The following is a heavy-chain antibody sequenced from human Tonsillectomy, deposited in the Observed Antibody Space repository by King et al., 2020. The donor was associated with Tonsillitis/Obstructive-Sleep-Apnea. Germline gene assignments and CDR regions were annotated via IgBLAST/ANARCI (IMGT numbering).Heavy chain of an antibody. V-gene: IGHV4-39*01. CDR2: MYYSGST. Sequence: QLQESGPGLVKPSETLSLTCTVSGDSISSSNYHWGWIRQPPGKGLEWIGSMYYSGSTYCNPSLKSRVTISVPTSRNQFSLVLSSVTAADTAVYYGACEVPAAGTNWFDPWGQGTLVIVSS. CDR1: GDSISSSNYH. D-gene: IGHD2-2*01. CDR3: ACEVPAAGTNWFDP. J-gene: IGHJ5*02.